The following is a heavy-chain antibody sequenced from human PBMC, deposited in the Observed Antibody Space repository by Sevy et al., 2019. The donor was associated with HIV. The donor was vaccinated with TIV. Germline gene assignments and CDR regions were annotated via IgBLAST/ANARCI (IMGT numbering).Heavy chain of an antibody. D-gene: IGHD5-18*01. J-gene: IGHJ3*02. CDR2: ISISGIYI. CDR3: ARYEEDTSMVNAFDI. Sequence: GGSLTLSCAASGFTFSNYNMNWVRQAPGKGLEWVSSISISGIYIHYADSVKGRFTISRDNAKNSLYLQMNSLRAEDTAVYYCARYEEDTSMVNAFDIWGQGTMVTVSS. CDR1: GFTFSNYN. V-gene: IGHV3-21*06.